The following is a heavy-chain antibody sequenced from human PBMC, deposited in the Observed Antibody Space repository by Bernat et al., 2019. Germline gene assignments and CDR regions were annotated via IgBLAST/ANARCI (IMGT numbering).Heavy chain of an antibody. V-gene: IGHV4-34*01. J-gene: IGHJ4*02. Sequence: QVQLQQWGAGLLKPSETLSLTCAVYGGSFSGYYWSWIRQPPGKGLEWIGEINHSGSTNYNPSLKSRVTISVDTSKNQFSLKLSSVTAADTAVYYCARRRPYSGSYWAYWGQGTLVTVSS. CDR2: INHSGST. D-gene: IGHD1-26*01. CDR3: ARRRPYSGSYWAY. CDR1: GGSFSGYY.